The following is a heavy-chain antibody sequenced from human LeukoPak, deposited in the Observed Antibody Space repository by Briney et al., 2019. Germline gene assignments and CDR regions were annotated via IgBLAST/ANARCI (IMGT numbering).Heavy chain of an antibody. D-gene: IGHD1-1*01. Sequence: GGSLRLSCAASGFTFSSYAMHWVRQTPGKGLEWVAVISYDGSNKYYADSVKGRFTISRDNSKNTLYLQMNSLRAEDTAVYYCARSTGNFDYWGQGTLVTVSS. CDR2: ISYDGSNK. CDR1: GFTFSSYA. CDR3: ARSTGNFDY. J-gene: IGHJ4*02. V-gene: IGHV3-30*04.